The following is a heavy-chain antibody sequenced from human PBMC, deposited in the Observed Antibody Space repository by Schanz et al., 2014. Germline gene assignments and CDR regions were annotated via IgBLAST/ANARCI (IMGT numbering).Heavy chain of an antibody. V-gene: IGHV1-18*01. CDR2: IVPIAGIT. Sequence: QVQLVQSGAEVKKPGASVKVSCKASGYTFTSYGISWVRQAPGQGLEWMGRIVPIAGITNYAQRFQGRVTITADKSSDTAYMELSSLRSEDTAVYYCAREVGLYDRGWFDPWGQGTLVNVSS. D-gene: IGHD3-22*01. CDR3: AREVGLYDRGWFDP. CDR1: GYTFTSYG. J-gene: IGHJ5*02.